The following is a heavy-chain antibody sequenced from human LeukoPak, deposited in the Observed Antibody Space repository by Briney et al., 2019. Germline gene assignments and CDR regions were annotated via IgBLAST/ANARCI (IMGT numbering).Heavy chain of an antibody. V-gene: IGHV1-69*05. J-gene: IGHJ6*03. CDR2: IIPIFGTA. CDR3: ARSSFGGAAYYYYYMDV. D-gene: IGHD3-16*01. CDR1: GGTFSSYA. Sequence: SVKVSCKASGGTFSSYAISWVRQAPGQGLEWMGGIIPIFGTANYAQKFQGRVTITTDESTSTAYMELSSLRSEDTAVYYCARSSFGGAAYYYYYMDVWCKGTTVTVSS.